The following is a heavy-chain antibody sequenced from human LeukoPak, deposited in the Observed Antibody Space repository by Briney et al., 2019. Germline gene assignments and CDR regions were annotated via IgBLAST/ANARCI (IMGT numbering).Heavy chain of an antibody. D-gene: IGHD6-19*01. V-gene: IGHV3-53*01. CDR3: ARDPGWLFGY. J-gene: IGHJ4*02. CDR2: IYSGGST. Sequence: PGGSLRLSCAASGFTFSSYAMSWVRQAPGKGLEWVSVIYSGGSTYYADSVKGRFTISRDNSKNTLYLQMNSLRAEDTAVYYCARDPGWLFGYWGQGTLVTVSS. CDR1: GFTFSSYA.